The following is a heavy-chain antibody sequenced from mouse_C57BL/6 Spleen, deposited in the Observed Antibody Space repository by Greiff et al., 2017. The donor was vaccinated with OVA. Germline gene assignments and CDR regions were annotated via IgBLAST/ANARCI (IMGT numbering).Heavy chain of an antibody. J-gene: IGHJ3*01. CDR3: ARNYYGTSAWFAD. CDR2: IDPNSGGT. Sequence: QVQLQQPGAELVKPGASVKMSGLGWGEACTSPVMHWVKQRPGRGLEWIGRIDPNSGGTKYNEKFKSKATLTVDKPSSTAYMQLSSLTSEDSAVYYCARNYYGTSAWFADWGQGTLVTVSA. CDR1: GEACTSPV. D-gene: IGHD1-1*01. V-gene: IGHV1-72*01.